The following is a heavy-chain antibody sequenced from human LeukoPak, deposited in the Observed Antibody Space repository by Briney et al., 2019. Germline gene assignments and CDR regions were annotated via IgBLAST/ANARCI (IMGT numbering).Heavy chain of an antibody. CDR2: INHSGST. V-gene: IGHV4-34*01. D-gene: IGHD2-15*01. CDR3: ARDIVVVVAATEAFDI. CDR1: GGSFSGYY. J-gene: IGHJ3*02. Sequence: PSVTLSLTCAVYGGSFSGYYWSWIRQPPGKGLEWIGEINHSGSTNYNPSLKSRVTISVDTSKNQFSLKLSSVTAADTAVYYCARDIVVVVAATEAFDIWGQGTMVTVSS.